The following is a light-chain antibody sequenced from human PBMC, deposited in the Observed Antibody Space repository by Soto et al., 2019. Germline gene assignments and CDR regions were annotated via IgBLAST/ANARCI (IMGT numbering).Light chain of an antibody. CDR3: QQSYSTPYT. CDR2: EAS. CDR1: QTISVY. J-gene: IGKJ2*01. V-gene: IGKV1-39*01. Sequence: DIQLTQSPSSLSASVGDRVTITCRVSQTISVYLNWYQQKPGKAPQLLIYEASFLQTGVPSRFSASGSATDFTLTISSLHPEDFATYYCQQSYSTPYTFGQGTNVEIK.